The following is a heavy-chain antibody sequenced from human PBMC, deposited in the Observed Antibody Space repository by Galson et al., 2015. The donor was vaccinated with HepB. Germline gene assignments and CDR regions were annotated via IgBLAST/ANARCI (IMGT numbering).Heavy chain of an antibody. D-gene: IGHD1-7*01. Sequence: ETLSLTCSVSGASISSSSYYWAWIRQPPGQGLEWIGSLYYRSNTYYNPSLKSRVTVSVDSSKNQFYLKMSSVTATDTAAYFCATFGWQELFHYWGQGAPVTVS. V-gene: IGHV4-39*01. CDR1: GASISSSSYY. CDR3: ATFGWQELFHY. CDR2: LYYRSNT. J-gene: IGHJ4*02.